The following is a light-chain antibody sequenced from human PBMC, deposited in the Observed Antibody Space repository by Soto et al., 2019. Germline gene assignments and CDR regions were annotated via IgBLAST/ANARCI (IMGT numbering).Light chain of an antibody. V-gene: IGLV1-40*01. CDR3: AVWDDSLDGVV. CDR2: GNN. CDR1: SSNIGAGYD. Sequence: QSVLTQPPSVSGAPGQRVTISCAGSSSNIGAGYDVHWYQQLPGTAPKLLIYGNNNRPSGVPDRFSGSRSGTSASLAITGLQAEDEADYYCAVWDDSLDGVVFGGGTKVTVL. J-gene: IGLJ2*01.